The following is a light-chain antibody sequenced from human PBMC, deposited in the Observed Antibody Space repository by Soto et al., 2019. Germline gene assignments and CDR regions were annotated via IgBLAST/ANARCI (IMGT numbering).Light chain of an antibody. J-gene: IGLJ2*01. Sequence: QSALTQPASVSGSPRQSITISCTGTSSDVGGYNYVSWYQQHPGKAPKLMIYEVSNRPSGVSNRFSGSKSGNTASLTISGLQAEDEADYYCSSYTSSSTLVVFGGGTKLTFL. V-gene: IGLV2-14*01. CDR2: EVS. CDR3: SSYTSSSTLVV. CDR1: SSDVGGYNY.